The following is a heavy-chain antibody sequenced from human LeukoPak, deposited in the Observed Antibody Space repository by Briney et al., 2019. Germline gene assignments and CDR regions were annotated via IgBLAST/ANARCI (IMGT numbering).Heavy chain of an antibody. D-gene: IGHD3-10*01. CDR2: IYYSGST. Sequence: SETLSLTRTVSGGSISSYYWSWIRQPPGKGLEWIGYIYYSGSTNYNPSLKSRVTISVDTSKNQFSLKLSSVTAADTAVYYCASYGSGSYLYYFDYWGQGTLVTVAS. CDR1: GGSISSYY. V-gene: IGHV4-59*01. J-gene: IGHJ4*02. CDR3: ASYGSGSYLYYFDY.